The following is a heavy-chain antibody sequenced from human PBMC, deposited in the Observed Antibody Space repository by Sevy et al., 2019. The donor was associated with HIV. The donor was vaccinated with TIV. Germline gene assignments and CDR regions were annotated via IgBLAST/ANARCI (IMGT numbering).Heavy chain of an antibody. J-gene: IGHJ3*02. CDR2: ISNDESRK. V-gene: IGHV3-30*18. CDR3: AKKAADGYKPAAFDI. D-gene: IGHD2-21*01. CDR1: GFTFSAYG. Sequence: GGSLRLSCAASGFTFSAYGMHWVRQAPGKRLEWVAVISNDESRKYYADSVKGRFTISRDNSKNTRYLQMNSLRAEDTAIYYCAKKAADGYKPAAFDIWGQGTMVTVSS.